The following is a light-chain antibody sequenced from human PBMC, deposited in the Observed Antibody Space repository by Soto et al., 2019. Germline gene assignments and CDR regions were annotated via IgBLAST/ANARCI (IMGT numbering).Light chain of an antibody. CDR1: QSISSW. CDR2: DAS. J-gene: IGKJ1*01. V-gene: IGKV1-5*01. CDR3: QQYNSYSGT. Sequence: DIQMTQYPTTLSASVGDRVTITCLGSQSISSWLAWYQQKPGKAPKLLIYDASSLESGVPSRFSGSGSGTEFTLTISCLQPDDFATYYCQQYNSYSGTFGQGTKVDIK.